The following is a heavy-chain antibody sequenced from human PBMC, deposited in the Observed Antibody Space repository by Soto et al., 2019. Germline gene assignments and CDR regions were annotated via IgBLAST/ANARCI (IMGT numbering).Heavy chain of an antibody. V-gene: IGHV3-30-3*01. D-gene: IGHD5-18*01. CDR1: GFTFSSYA. CDR3: ARAYTALGLSYYFDY. CDR2: ISYDGSNK. J-gene: IGHJ4*02. Sequence: QVQLVESGGGVVQPGRSLRLSCAASGFTFSSYAMHWVRQAPGKGLEWVAVISYDGSNKYYADSVKGRFTISRDNSKNPLYRQMNSLRAEDTAVYYCARAYTALGLSYYFDYWGQGTLVTVSS.